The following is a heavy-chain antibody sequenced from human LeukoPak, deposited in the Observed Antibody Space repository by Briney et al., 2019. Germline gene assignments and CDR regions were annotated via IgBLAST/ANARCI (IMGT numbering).Heavy chain of an antibody. V-gene: IGHV3-9*03. CDR2: ISWNSGSI. D-gene: IGHD3-22*01. J-gene: IGHJ4*02. CDR1: GFTFDDYA. Sequence: SGGSLRLSCAASGFTFDDYAMHWVRHAPGKGLEWVSGISWNSGSIGYADSVKGRFTISRDNAKNSLYLQMNSLRAEDMALYYCAKGYYYDSSGYSGPIDYWGQGTLVTVSS. CDR3: AKGYYYDSSGYSGPIDY.